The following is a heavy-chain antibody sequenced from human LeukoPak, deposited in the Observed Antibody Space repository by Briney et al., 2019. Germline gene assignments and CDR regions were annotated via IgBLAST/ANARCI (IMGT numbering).Heavy chain of an antibody. J-gene: IGHJ4*02. CDR2: IYYSGST. CDR3: ARQTDSGSYLGYFDY. CDR1: GGSISSSSYS. V-gene: IGHV4-39*01. D-gene: IGHD1-26*01. Sequence: SETLSLTCTVSGGSISSSSYSWGWIRQPPGKGLEWIGSIYYSGSTYYNPSLKSRFTISVDTSKNQFSLKLSSVTAADRAVYYCARQTDSGSYLGYFDYWGQGTLVTVSS.